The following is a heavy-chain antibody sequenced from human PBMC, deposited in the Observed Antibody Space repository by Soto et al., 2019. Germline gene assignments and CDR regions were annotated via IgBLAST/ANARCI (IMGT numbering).Heavy chain of an antibody. V-gene: IGHV1-2*04. D-gene: IGHD2-8*01. J-gene: IGHJ3*02. CDR1: GYTFTGYY. CDR3: ARGDGYCTNGVCYGDALDI. Sequence: QVQLVQSGAEVKKPGASVKVSCKASGYTFTGYYMHSVRQAPGQGLEWMGWINPNSGGTNYAQKFQGWVTMTRDTSISTDYMELSRLRSDDTAVYYCARGDGYCTNGVCYGDALDIWGQGTMVTVSS. CDR2: INPNSGGT.